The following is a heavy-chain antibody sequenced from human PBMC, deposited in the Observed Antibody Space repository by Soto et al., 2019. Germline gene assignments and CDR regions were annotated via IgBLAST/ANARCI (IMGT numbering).Heavy chain of an antibody. V-gene: IGHV1-69*05. Sequence: SVKVSCKASGGTFSSYAISWVRQAPGQGLEWMGGIIPIFGTTNYAQKFQGRVTITRDASTSTAYMELSSLRSEDTAVYYCARDRGYSYGYPYFDYWGQGTLVTVSS. D-gene: IGHD5-18*01. CDR1: GGTFSSYA. CDR2: IIPIFGTT. CDR3: ARDRGYSYGYPYFDY. J-gene: IGHJ4*02.